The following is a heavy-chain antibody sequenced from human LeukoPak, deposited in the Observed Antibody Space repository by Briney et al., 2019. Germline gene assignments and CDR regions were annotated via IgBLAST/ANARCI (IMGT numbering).Heavy chain of an antibody. J-gene: IGHJ5*01. CDR3: ARSLERDYHGSGYYMNNWFDP. CDR1: GFTFSSYE. V-gene: IGHV3-48*03. CDR2: ISSSGSTI. Sequence: RGSLRLSCAASGFTFSSYEMNWVRQAPGKGLEWVSYISSSGSTIYYADSVKGRHTISRDNAKNTLYLQMNSLRAEDTAVYYCARSLERDYHGSGYYMNNWFDPWGQATVVTVSS. D-gene: IGHD3-10*01.